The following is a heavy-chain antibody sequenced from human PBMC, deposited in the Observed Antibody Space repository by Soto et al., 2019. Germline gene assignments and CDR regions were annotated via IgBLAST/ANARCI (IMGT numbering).Heavy chain of an antibody. Sequence: GGSLRLSCAASGFTFSSYWMSWVRQAPGKGLEWVANIKQDGSEKYYVDSVKGRFTISRDNAKNSLYLQMNSLRAEDTAVYYCARDRVIAVAGSVYWGQGTLVTVSS. V-gene: IGHV3-7*01. CDR3: ARDRVIAVAGSVY. J-gene: IGHJ4*02. D-gene: IGHD6-19*01. CDR2: IKQDGSEK. CDR1: GFTFSSYW.